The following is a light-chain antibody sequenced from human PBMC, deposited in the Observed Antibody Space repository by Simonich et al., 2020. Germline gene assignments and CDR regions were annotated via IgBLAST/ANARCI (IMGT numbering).Light chain of an antibody. V-gene: IGLV2-14*01. CDR2: DVS. CDR3: SSYTSSSTWV. J-gene: IGLJ3*02. CDR1: SSDVGGYNY. Sequence: QSALTQPASVSGSPGQSITISCTGTSSDVGGYNYVSLYQQHPGKAPKLMIYDVSKRPSGVSNRVSGSKAGNTASLTISGLQAEDEADYYCSSYTSSSTWVFGGGTKLTVL.